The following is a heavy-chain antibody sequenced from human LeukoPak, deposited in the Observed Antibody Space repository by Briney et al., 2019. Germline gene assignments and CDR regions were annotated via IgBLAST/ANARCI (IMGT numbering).Heavy chain of an antibody. CDR3: AKDPRRYSRTGGYFDY. J-gene: IGHJ4*02. CDR2: ISYDGSNK. Sequence: GGSLRLSCAASGFTFSSYSIHWVRQAPGKGLEWVALISYDGSNKYYADSVKGRFTISRDNSKNTLYLQMNSLRAEDTAVYYCAKDPRRYSRTGGYFDYWGQGTLVTVSS. CDR1: GFTFSSYS. V-gene: IGHV3-30*18. D-gene: IGHD6-13*01.